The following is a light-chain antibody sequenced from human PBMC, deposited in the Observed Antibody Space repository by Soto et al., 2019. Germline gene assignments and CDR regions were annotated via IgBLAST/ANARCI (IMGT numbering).Light chain of an antibody. CDR3: QQGGS. J-gene: IGKJ4*01. CDR2: DAS. CDR1: QSVSTY. V-gene: IGKV3-11*01. Sequence: EIVLTQSPATLSLSPGEGATLSCRASQSVSTYLAWYQQKPSQAPRLLIYDASNRATGIPARFSGSGSGTDFTLTISSLEPEDFAVYYCQQGGSFGGGTKVEIK.